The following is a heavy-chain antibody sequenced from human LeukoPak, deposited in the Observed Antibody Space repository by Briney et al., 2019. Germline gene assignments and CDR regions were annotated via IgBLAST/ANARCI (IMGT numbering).Heavy chain of an antibody. CDR3: ARVAGWHWFDP. D-gene: IGHD6-19*01. CDR2: IRPRGDNT. J-gene: IGHJ5*02. Sequence: GGSLRLSCAASGFTFSSYDMTWVRQAPGRGLEWVSSIRPRGDNTYYGDSVKSRFTVSRDNSKNTVYIEMNNMRVDDTAVYYCARVAGWHWFDPWGQGTLVTVSS. V-gene: IGHV3-23*01. CDR1: GFTFSSYD.